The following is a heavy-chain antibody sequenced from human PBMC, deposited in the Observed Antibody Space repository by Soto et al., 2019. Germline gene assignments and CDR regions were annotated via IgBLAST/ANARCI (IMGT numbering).Heavy chain of an antibody. CDR2: IIPVLGIA. J-gene: IGHJ4*02. D-gene: IGHD2-15*01. CDR1: GGTFSTYT. CDR3: AGRSTVVVAATEGFDY. Sequence: QVQLVQSGAEVKKPGSSVKVSCKASGGTFSTYTISWVRQAPGQGPEWMGRIIPVLGIANYAQKFQGRVTIAADKSTSTAYMELSSLRSEDTAVYYWAGRSTVVVAATEGFDYWGQGTRVTVSS. V-gene: IGHV1-69*02.